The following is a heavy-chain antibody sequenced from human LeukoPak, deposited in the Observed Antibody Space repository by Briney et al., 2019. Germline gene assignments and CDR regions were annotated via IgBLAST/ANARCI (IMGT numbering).Heavy chain of an antibody. J-gene: IGHJ4*02. CDR1: GSIFNNYA. CDR3: AKDQRFGDLDDY. Sequence: TGGSLRLSCAASGSIFNNYAMSWVRQAPGKGLEWVSSISGTGVTTYYADSVKGRFAISRDNSKNTLYLQMTSLRAEDTAVYYCAKDQRFGDLDDYRGQGTLVTVSS. D-gene: IGHD3-10*01. CDR2: ISGTGVTT. V-gene: IGHV3-23*01.